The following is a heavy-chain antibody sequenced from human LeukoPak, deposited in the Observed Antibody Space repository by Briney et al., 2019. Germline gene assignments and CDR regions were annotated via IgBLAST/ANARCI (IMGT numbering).Heavy chain of an antibody. V-gene: IGHV1-24*01. CDR2: FDPEDGET. D-gene: IGHD2-2*01. J-gene: IGHJ5*02. Sequence: GASVKVSCKVSGYTLTELSMHWVRQAPGKGLEWMGGFDPEDGETIYAQKFQGRVTMTEDTSTDTAYMELSSLRSEDTAVYYCATDWKRYCSSTSCRGVWFDPWGQGTLVTVSS. CDR1: GYTLTELS. CDR3: ATDWKRYCSSTSCRGVWFDP.